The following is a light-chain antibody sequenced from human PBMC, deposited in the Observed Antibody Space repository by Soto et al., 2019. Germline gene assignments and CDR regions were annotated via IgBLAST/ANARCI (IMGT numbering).Light chain of an antibody. CDR2: YAS. J-gene: IGKJ4*01. V-gene: IGKV1-33*01. CDR3: QHSDNLPLT. CDR1: QDISNY. Sequence: DIQMTQSPSSLSASVGDRVTITCQASQDISNYLNWYQQKPGKAPKLLIYYASNLKTGVSSRFSGSGSGTPFTFTITSLQSEDVASYYCQHSDNLPLTFGGGTKVEI.